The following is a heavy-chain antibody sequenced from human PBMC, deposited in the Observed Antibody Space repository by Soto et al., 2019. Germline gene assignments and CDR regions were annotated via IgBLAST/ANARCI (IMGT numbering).Heavy chain of an antibody. V-gene: IGHV1-69*13. CDR2: IIPIFGTA. D-gene: IGHD3-3*01. CDR3: ARSGPGYDFWSGYYKLGNWFDP. CDR1: GCTFSSYA. Sequence: AAVKVSFKASGCTFSSYAISWVRQAPGQGLEWMGGIIPIFGTANYAQKFQGRVTITADESTSTAYMELSSLRSEDTAVYYCARSGPGYDFWSGYYKLGNWFDPWGQGTLVTVSS. J-gene: IGHJ5*02.